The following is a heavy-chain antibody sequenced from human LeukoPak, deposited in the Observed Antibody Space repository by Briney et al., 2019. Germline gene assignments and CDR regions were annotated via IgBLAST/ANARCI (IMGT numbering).Heavy chain of an antibody. J-gene: IGHJ3*02. V-gene: IGHV3-11*04. Sequence: GGSLRLSCAASGFTFSDYYMGWVRRAPGKGLEWVSYITNSGGGTYYPDSVKGRFTISRDNAKKSLYLQVSSLRAEDTAVYYCARALNDAFDIWGQGTMVTASS. CDR2: ITNSGGGT. CDR3: ARALNDAFDI. CDR1: GFTFSDYY.